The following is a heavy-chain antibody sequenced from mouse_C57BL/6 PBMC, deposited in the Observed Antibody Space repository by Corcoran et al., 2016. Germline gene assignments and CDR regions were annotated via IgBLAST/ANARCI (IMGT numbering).Heavy chain of an antibody. Sequence: QIQLVQSGPELKKPGETVKISCKASGYTFTTYGVSWVKQAPGKGLKWMGWINTYSGVPTYADDFKGRFAFSLETSASTAYLQINNRKNEDTATYFCARSSGSGNPRAYWGQGTLVTVSA. D-gene: IGHD2-1*01. CDR2: INTYSGVP. CDR3: ARSSGSGNPRAY. CDR1: GYTFTTYG. J-gene: IGHJ3*01. V-gene: IGHV9-3*01.